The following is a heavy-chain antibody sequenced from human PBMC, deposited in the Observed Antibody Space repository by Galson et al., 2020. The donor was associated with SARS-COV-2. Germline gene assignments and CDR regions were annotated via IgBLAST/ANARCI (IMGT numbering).Heavy chain of an antibody. CDR3: ARDPASSGYYYVTWYFDL. Sequence: GESLKISCAASGFTFSDYYMSWLRQAPGKGLEWVSYISSSGSTIYYADSVKGRFTISRDNAKNSLYLQMNSRRAEDTAVYYCARDPASSGYYYVTWYFDLWGRGTLVTVSS. CDR2: ISSSGSTI. CDR1: GFTFSDYY. V-gene: IGHV3-11*01. D-gene: IGHD3-22*01. J-gene: IGHJ2*01.